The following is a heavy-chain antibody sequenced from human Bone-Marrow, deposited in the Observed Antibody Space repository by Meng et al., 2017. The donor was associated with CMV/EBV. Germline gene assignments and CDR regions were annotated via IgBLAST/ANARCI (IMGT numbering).Heavy chain of an antibody. CDR3: ARGQYLHYFDD. D-gene: IGHD2/OR15-2a*01. Sequence: GSLKISWVVSGGTFSDSVMSWVRQAPGKGLEWVAAISSRGEKREYADSVKGRFTISRDNFRNTVILQMSSMKVEDTAVYYCARGQYLHYFDDWGRGTLVTVSS. V-gene: IGHV3-23*01. CDR1: GGTFSDSV. CDR2: ISSRGEKR. J-gene: IGHJ4*02.